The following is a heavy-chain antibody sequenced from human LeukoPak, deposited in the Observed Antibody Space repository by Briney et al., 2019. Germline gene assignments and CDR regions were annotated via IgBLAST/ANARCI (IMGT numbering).Heavy chain of an antibody. CDR2: IYYSGST. V-gene: IGHV4-39*01. D-gene: IGHD3-16*02. CDR3: AGRSLYDYVWGSYRLFDY. J-gene: IGHJ4*02. CDR1: GGSISSSSYY. Sequence: SETLSLTCTVSGGSISSSSYYWGWIRQPPGKGPEWIGSIYYSGSTYYNPSLKSRVTISVDTSKNQFSLKLSSVTAADTAVYYCAGRSLYDYVWGSYRLFDYWGQGTLVTVSS.